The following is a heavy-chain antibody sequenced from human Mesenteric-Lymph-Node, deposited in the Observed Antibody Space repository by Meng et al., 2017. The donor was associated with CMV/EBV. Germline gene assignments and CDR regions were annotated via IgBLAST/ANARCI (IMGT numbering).Heavy chain of an antibody. CDR1: FNFSSYS. D-gene: IGHD2-2*01. CDR2: ISSSSSYI. V-gene: IGHV3-21*01. J-gene: IGHJ4*02. CDR3: ARLILGYCSSTSCQGDY. Sequence: FNFSSYSMNWVRQAPGKGLEWVSSISSSSSYIYYADSVKGRFTISRDNAKNSLYLQMNSLRAEDTAVYYCARLILGYCSSTSCQGDYWGQGTLVTVSS.